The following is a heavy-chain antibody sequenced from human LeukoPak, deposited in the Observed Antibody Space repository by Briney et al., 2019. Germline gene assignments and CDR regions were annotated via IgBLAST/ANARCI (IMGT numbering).Heavy chain of an antibody. D-gene: IGHD3-22*01. J-gene: IGHJ4*02. CDR1: GFTFSRYA. CDR3: AKSYYYDSSGYYSTNFDY. CDR2: ISGSGGST. V-gene: IGHV3-23*01. Sequence: GGSLRLSCAASGFTFSRYAMSWVRQAPGKGLEWVSAISGSGGSTYYADSVKGRFTISRDNSKNTLYLQMNSLRAEDTAVYYCAKSYYYDSSGYYSTNFDYWGQGTLVTVSS.